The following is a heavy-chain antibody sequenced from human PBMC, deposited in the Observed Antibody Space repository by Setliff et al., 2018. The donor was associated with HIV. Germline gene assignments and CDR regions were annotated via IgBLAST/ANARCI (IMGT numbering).Heavy chain of an antibody. V-gene: IGHV4-4*02. D-gene: IGHD6-13*01. Sequence: PSETLSLTCAVSGGSISTDNWWNWVRQTPGKGLEWIGEISPSGRTNYNPSLKSRVTISVDSTKNQSSLKMTSVTAADTAVYYCARDLGSSWYFSHWGQGTLVTVSS. J-gene: IGHJ4*02. CDR1: GGSISTDNW. CDR3: ARDLGSSWYFSH. CDR2: ISPSGRT.